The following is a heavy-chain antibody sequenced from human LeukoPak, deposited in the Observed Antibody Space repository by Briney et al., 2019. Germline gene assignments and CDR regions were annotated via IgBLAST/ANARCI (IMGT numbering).Heavy chain of an antibody. Sequence: PGRSLRLSCAASGFTFSSYGMHWVRQAPGKGLEWVAVIWYDGSNKYYADSVKGRFTISRDNSKNTLYLQMNSLRAVDTAVYYCAKDGGSGYYYFDYWGQGTLVTVSS. CDR3: AKDGGSGYYYFDY. CDR2: IWYDGSNK. CDR1: GFTFSSYG. J-gene: IGHJ4*02. V-gene: IGHV3-33*06. D-gene: IGHD3-22*01.